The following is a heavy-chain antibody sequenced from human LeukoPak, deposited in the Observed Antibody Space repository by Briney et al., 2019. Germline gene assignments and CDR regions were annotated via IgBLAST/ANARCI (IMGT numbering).Heavy chain of an antibody. CDR2: IIPIFGTA. J-gene: IGHJ5*02. Sequence: ASVTVSCTASGGTFSSYAISWVRQAPGQGLEWMGGIIPIFGTANYAQKFQGRVTITADESTSTAYMELSSLRSEDTAVYYCARDGNDYGGNGWFDPWGQGTLVTVSS. V-gene: IGHV1-69*13. D-gene: IGHD4-23*01. CDR3: ARDGNDYGGNGWFDP. CDR1: GGTFSSYA.